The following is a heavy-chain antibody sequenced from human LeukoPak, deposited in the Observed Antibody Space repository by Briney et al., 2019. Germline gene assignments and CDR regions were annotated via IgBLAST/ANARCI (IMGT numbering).Heavy chain of an antibody. J-gene: IGHJ3*02. CDR1: GGSISSSNW. CDR3: ARDREEFGVDAFDI. V-gene: IGHV4-4*02. Sequence: SETLSLTCAVSGGSISSSNWWSWVRQPPGKGLEWIGEIYHSGSTDYNPSLKSRVTISVDKSKNQFSLKLSSVTAADTAVYYCARDREEFGVDAFDIWGQGTMVTVSS. D-gene: IGHD3-10*01. CDR2: IYHSGST.